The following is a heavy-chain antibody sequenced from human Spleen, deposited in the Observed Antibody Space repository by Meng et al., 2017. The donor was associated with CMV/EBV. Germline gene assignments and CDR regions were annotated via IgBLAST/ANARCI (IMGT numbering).Heavy chain of an antibody. J-gene: IGHJ5*02. CDR3: ARDLKGKGYYYGSGSYYPT. CDR1: GFTFSSYT. CDR2: ISGSGGSK. V-gene: IGHV3-23*01. D-gene: IGHD3-10*01. Sequence: GESLKIYCTASGFTFSSYTMNWVRQAPGKGLEWVSAISGSGGSKSYADSVKGRFTISRDNSKNTLYLQMNSLRAEDTAVYYCARDLKGKGYYYGSGSYYPTWGQGTLVTVSS.